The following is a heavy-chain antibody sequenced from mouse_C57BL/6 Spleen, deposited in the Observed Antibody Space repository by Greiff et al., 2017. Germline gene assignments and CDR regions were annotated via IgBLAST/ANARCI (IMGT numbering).Heavy chain of an antibody. CDR2: ISSGSSTI. V-gene: IGHV5-17*01. CDR3: ARGSSYGYFDV. D-gene: IGHD1-1*01. CDR1: GFTFSDYG. J-gene: IGHJ1*03. Sequence: DVMLVESGGGLVKPGGSLKLSCAASGFTFSDYGMHWVRQAPEKGLEWVAYISSGSSTIYYADTVKGRFTISRDNAKNTLFLQMTSLRSEDTAMYYGARGSSYGYFDVWGTGTTVTVSS.